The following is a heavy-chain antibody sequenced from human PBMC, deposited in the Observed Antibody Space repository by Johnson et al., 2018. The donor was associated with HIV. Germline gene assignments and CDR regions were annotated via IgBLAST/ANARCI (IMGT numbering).Heavy chain of an antibody. J-gene: IGHJ3*01. CDR3: ARNRPVSYGYRGAFDF. D-gene: IGHD5-18*01. V-gene: IGHV3-11*04. CDR2: ISSTGTTI. CDR1: GFTFSDYY. Sequence: QVQLVESGGGLVKPGGSLRLSCAASGFTFSDYYMSWIRQAPGTGLDWVSYISSTGTTIYYADSVKGRFTISRDNAMKSLYLQINSLRAEDTAVYYCARNRPVSYGYRGAFDFWGQGTMVTVSS.